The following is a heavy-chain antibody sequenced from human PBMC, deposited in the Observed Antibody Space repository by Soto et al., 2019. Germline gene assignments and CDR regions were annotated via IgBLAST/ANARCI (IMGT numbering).Heavy chain of an antibody. CDR1: GLSFNTCA. CDR3: AAFWNGYHWSGMLK. V-gene: IGHV3-23*01. CDR2: IRGSGDTT. J-gene: IGHJ6*02. Sequence: PGGSLRLSCAAAGLSFNTCAMSWVRQAPGQGLEWVSTIRGSGDTTYYAESVKGRFTISRDNSKNTLYLQMTALRAEDPSLYSFAAFWNGYHWSGMLKGGRGATVTVFS. D-gene: IGHD3-3*01.